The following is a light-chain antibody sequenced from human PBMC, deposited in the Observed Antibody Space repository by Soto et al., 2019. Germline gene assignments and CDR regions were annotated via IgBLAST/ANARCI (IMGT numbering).Light chain of an antibody. CDR3: QQLNSLLT. J-gene: IGKJ4*02. CDR1: QGISSY. CDR2: AAS. V-gene: IGKV1-9*01. Sequence: IQLTQSPSSLSASVGDRVTLTCRASQGISSYLAWYQQKPGKAPKLLIYAASTLQSGVPSRFSGSGSGTDFTLTISSLQPEDFATYYCQQLNSLLTFGGGTKVEIK.